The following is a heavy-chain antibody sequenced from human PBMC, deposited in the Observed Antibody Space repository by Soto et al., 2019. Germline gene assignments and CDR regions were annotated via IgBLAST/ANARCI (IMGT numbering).Heavy chain of an antibody. V-gene: IGHV4-59*08. D-gene: IGHD2-8*02. J-gene: IGHJ4*02. Sequence: PSVTLSLTCTVSGGSSTSNYSLWIRQPPGKGLEWIGYIYYSGSTNYNPSLKSRVTISVDTSKNQFSLKLSSVTAADTAVYYCARGGGVYHFDYWGQGTLVTVS. CDR3: ARGGGVYHFDY. CDR1: GGSSTSNY. CDR2: IYYSGST.